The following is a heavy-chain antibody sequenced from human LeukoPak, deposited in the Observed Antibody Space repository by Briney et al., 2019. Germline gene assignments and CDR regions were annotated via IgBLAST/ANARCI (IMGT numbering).Heavy chain of an antibody. D-gene: IGHD1/OR15-1a*01. CDR3: ATTNWDIFDY. CDR2: IYYSGST. J-gene: IGHJ4*02. Sequence: SETLSLTCTVSGGSISSSSYYWGWIRQPPGKGLEWIGSIYYSGSTYYNPSLKSRVTISVDTSKNQFSLKLSSVTAADTAVYYCATTNWDIFDYWGQGTLVTVSS. V-gene: IGHV4-39*01. CDR1: GGSISSSSYY.